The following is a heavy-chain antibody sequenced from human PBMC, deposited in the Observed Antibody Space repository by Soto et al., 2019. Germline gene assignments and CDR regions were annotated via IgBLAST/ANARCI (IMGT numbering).Heavy chain of an antibody. V-gene: IGHV3-21*01. J-gene: IGHJ4*02. CDR1: GFTFSSYS. CDR3: ARLGSGATIGFDY. D-gene: IGHD5-12*01. Sequence: EVQLVESGGGLVKPGGSLRLSCAASGFTFSSYSMNWVGQAPGKGLEWVSSISSSSSYIYYADSVKGRFTISRDNAKNSLYLQMNSLRAEDTAVYYCARLGSGATIGFDYWGQGTLVTVSS. CDR2: ISSSSSYI.